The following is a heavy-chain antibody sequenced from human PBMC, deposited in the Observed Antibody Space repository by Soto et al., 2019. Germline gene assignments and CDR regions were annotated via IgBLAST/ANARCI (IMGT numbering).Heavy chain of an antibody. D-gene: IGHD4-17*01. J-gene: IGHJ4*02. CDR3: VKGGDSGARESDY. V-gene: IGHV3-74*01. Sequence: HPGGSLRLSCAASGFTFGSHWMHWVRQAPGKGLEWVSRISGGGGSTSYADSVKGRFTISRENSKNMLYLQTNSLGAEDTALYHCVKGGDSGARESDYWGQGTLVTVSS. CDR1: GFTFGSHW. CDR2: ISGGGGST.